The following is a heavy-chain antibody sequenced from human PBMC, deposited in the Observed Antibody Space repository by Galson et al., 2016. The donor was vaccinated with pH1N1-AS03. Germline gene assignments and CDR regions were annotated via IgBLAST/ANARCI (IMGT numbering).Heavy chain of an antibody. CDR2: FDREDGEA. V-gene: IGHV1-24*01. J-gene: IGHJ4*02. Sequence: SVKVSCKVSGLSLSELSMHWVRQAPGKGLEWMGCFDREDGEAIYAQKFQGRLTVTEDRSTDTAYMELSSLRPEDTATYYCATDYDYWDQGTLVTVSS. CDR1: GLSLSELS. CDR3: ATDYDY.